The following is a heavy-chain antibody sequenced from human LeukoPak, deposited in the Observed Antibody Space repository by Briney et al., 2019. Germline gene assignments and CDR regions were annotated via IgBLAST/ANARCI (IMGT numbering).Heavy chain of an antibody. CDR1: GGSFSGYY. Sequence: SETLSLTCAVYGGSFSGYYWSWIRQPPGKGLEWIGEINPSGSTNYNPSLKSRVTISVDTSKNQFSLKLSSVTAADTAVYYCARGRDSSGYYMYYFDYWGQGTLVTVSS. CDR2: INPSGST. CDR3: ARGRDSSGYYMYYFDY. D-gene: IGHD3-22*01. V-gene: IGHV4-34*01. J-gene: IGHJ4*02.